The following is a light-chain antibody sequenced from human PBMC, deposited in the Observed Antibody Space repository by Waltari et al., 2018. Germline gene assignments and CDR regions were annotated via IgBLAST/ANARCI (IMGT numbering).Light chain of an antibody. V-gene: IGLV2-23*02. CDR1: SSDVGGYNY. CDR2: DVS. Sequence: QSALTQPPSVSGSPGQSITISCTGTSSDVGGYNYVSWYQQHPGKAPKLMIYDVSKRPSGVSNRFSGSKSGNTASLTISGLQAEDEADYYCCSYAGSSTFVVFGGGTKLTVL. CDR3: CSYAGSSTFVV. J-gene: IGLJ2*01.